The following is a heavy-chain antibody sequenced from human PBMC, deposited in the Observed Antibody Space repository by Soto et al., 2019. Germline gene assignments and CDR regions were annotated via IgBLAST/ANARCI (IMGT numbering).Heavy chain of an antibody. CDR1: GYTPTELS. CDR2: FDPEDGET. Sequence: ASVKGSCKVSGYTPTELSMHRVRQAPGKGLEWMGGFDPEDGETIYAQKFQGRVTMTEDTSTDTAYMELSSLRSEDTAVYYCATDQGSSGSLDYWGQGTLVTVSS. CDR3: ATDQGSSGSLDY. V-gene: IGHV1-24*01. D-gene: IGHD3-22*01. J-gene: IGHJ4*02.